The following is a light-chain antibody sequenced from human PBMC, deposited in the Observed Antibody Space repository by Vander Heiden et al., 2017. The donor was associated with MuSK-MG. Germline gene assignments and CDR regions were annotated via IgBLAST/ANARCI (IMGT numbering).Light chain of an antibody. J-gene: IGKJ2*03. CDR3: QQYYSFPPS. CDR2: AAS. CDR1: QGISSY. Sequence: VIWMTHSPSLLSASTGDRVTISCLMSQGISSYLAWYQQKPGKAPELLIYAASTLQSGVPSRFSGSGSGTDFTLTISCLQSEDFATYYCQQYYSFPPSFGQGTKLEIK. V-gene: IGKV1D-8*01.